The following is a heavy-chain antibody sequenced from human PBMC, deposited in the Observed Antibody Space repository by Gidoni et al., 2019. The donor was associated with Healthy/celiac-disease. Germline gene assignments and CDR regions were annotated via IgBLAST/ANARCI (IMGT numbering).Heavy chain of an antibody. Sequence: QVQLQQWGAGLLKPSATLSLPCAVYGGYCSGYYWSWIRQPPGQWLEWIGEINQSGSTNYNPSLKSRVTISVDTSKKQFSLKLSAVTAADTAVYYCARGGHGDWLIDYWGQGTLVTVSA. CDR1: GGYCSGYY. CDR3: ARGGHGDWLIDY. V-gene: IGHV4-34*01. J-gene: IGHJ4*02. D-gene: IGHD3-9*01. CDR2: INQSGST.